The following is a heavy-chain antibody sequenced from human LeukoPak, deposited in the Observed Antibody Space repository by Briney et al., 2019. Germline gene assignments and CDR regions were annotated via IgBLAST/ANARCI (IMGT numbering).Heavy chain of an antibody. D-gene: IGHD3-10*02. CDR2: ISSSSSYI. J-gene: IGHJ4*02. Sequence: GGSLRLSCAASGFTFSSYSMNWVRQAPGKGLEWVSSISSSSSYIYYADSVKGRFTISRDNAKNSPYLQMNSLRAEDTAVYYCARYYYARSYYFDYWGQGTLVTVSS. V-gene: IGHV3-21*01. CDR1: GFTFSSYS. CDR3: ARYYYARSYYFDY.